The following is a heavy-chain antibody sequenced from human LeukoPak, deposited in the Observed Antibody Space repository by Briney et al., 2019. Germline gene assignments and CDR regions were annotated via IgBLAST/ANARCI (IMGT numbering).Heavy chain of an antibody. CDR3: ARAHSYGYNAFDI. J-gene: IGHJ3*02. Sequence: HGASVKVSCKASGYTFTGYYMHWVRQAPGQGLEWMGWINPNSGGTNYAQKFQGRVTMTRDTSISTAYMELSRLRSDDTAVYYCARAHSYGYNAFDIWGQGTMVTVSS. V-gene: IGHV1-2*02. CDR1: GYTFTGYY. D-gene: IGHD5-18*01. CDR2: INPNSGGT.